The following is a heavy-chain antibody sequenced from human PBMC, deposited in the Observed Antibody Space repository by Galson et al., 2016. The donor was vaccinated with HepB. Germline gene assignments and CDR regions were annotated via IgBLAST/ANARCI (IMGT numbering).Heavy chain of an antibody. CDR2: ITSSGVST. CDR1: GFTFNAYA. V-gene: IGHV3-23*01. J-gene: IGHJ4*02. CDR3: AQRRLGLGNFYFDY. D-gene: IGHD3-16*01. Sequence: SLRLSCAASGFTFNAYAMSWVRQSPGKGLEWVSAITSSGVSTFYTDSVKGRFTISRDNSKNTLYLQMNSLRVEDTATYFCAQRRLGLGNFYFDYWGQGTLVTVSS.